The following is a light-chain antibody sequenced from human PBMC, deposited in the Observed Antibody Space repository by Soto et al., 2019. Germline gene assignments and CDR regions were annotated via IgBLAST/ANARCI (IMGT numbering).Light chain of an antibody. CDR3: SSYTSSSSNYV. V-gene: IGLV2-14*01. Sequence: QSVLTQPASGSGSPGQSITISRTGTSSDVGGYNYVSWYQQHPGKAPKLMIYDVSNRPSGVSNRFSGSKSDNTASLTISGLQAEDEADYYCSSYTSSSSNYVFGTGTKVTVL. J-gene: IGLJ1*01. CDR2: DVS. CDR1: SSDVGGYNY.